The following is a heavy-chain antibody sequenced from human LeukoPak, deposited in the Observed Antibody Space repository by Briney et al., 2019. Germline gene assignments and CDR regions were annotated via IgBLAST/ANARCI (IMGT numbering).Heavy chain of an antibody. CDR2: ISTYNGNT. D-gene: IGHD2-8*01. V-gene: IGHV1-18*01. CDR1: AYTFTTHD. CDR3: ARDGLYCTNGVCSSDI. J-gene: IGHJ3*02. Sequence: ASVKVSCKASAYTFTTHDITWVRQAPGLGLEWMGWISTYNGNTKYAQTLQGRVTMTRDTSTSTVYMELTSLRSEDTVVYYCARDGLYCTNGVCSSDIWGQGTLVTVSS.